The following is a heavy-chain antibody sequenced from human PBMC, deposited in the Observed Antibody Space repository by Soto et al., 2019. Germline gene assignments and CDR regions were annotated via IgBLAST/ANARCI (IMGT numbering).Heavy chain of an antibody. CDR1: GFTFSSYA. CDR2: ISYDGSNK. J-gene: IGHJ6*02. Sequence: GGSLRLSCAASGFTFSSYAMHWVRQAPGKGLEWVAVISYDGSNKYYADSVKGRFTISRDNSKNTLYLQMNSLRAEDTAVYYCARAHFGELLYPPYFYYGMDVWGQGTTVTVSS. CDR3: ARAHFGELLYPPYFYYGMDV. D-gene: IGHD3-10*01. V-gene: IGHV3-30-3*01.